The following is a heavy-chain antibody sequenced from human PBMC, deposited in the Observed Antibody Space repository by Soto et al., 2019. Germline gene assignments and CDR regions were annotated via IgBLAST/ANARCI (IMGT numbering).Heavy chain of an antibody. CDR3: ARHGLVGLYYYDSSGFHY. CDR1: GGSISSSSYY. Sequence: SETLSLTCTVSGGSISSSSYYWGWIRQPPGKGLEWIGSIYYSGSTYYNPSLKSRVTISVDTSKNQFSLKLSSVTAADTAVYYCARHGLVGLYYYDSSGFHYWGQGTLVTVSS. V-gene: IGHV4-39*01. D-gene: IGHD3-22*01. CDR2: IYYSGST. J-gene: IGHJ4*02.